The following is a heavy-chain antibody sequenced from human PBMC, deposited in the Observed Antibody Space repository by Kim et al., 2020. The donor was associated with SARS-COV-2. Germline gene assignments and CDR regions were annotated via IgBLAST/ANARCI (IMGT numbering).Heavy chain of an antibody. J-gene: IGHJ5*01. Sequence: GGTKNYADSVKGRFTISRDNSKNTLYMQMNSLRVEDTALYYCAKRDSSTWGQGTLVTVSS. CDR2: GGTK. D-gene: IGHD6-13*01. V-gene: IGHV3-23*01. CDR3: AKRDSST.